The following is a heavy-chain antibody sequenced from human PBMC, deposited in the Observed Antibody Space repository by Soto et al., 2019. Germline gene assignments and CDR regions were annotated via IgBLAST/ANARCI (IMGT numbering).Heavy chain of an antibody. CDR1: GGSISSSPYY. J-gene: IGHJ4*02. CDR3: ARLTVVGRVGDC. Sequence: QLQVQESGPGLVKPSETLSLTCSVSGGSISSSPYYWGWIRQPPGKGLEWIARISFSGNTDYNPSLKSRLTISADTSKNQFSLTLSSVTAADTAVYYCARLTVVGRVGDCWGQGTLVTVSS. CDR2: ISFSGNT. V-gene: IGHV4-39*01. D-gene: IGHD6-19*01.